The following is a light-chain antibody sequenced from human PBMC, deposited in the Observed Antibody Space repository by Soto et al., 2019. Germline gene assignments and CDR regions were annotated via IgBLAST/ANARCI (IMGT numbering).Light chain of an antibody. V-gene: IGLV1-44*01. J-gene: IGLJ1*01. CDR3: AAWDDSLNGYV. CDR1: SSNIGINT. Sequence: QSVLTQPPSASGTPGQRVTISCSGSSSNIGINTVNWYQQHPGTSPKLLIYSNNQRPSGVPDRFSGSKSGPSASLAISALQSEDEADYYCAAWDDSLNGYVFGTGTKVTVL. CDR2: SNN.